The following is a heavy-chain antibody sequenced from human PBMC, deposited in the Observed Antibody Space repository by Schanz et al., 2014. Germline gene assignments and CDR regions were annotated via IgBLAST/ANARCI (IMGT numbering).Heavy chain of an antibody. V-gene: IGHV3-33*03. CDR3: AKGQGAVINNWYFDL. Sequence: QVQLVESGGGVVQPGRSLRLSCAASGFSFSTYAMHWVRQAPGKGLGWVAVILYDGSKTYYADSVKGRFTISRDNSKNTLSLQMNGLSADDTAIYYCAKGQGAVINNWYFDLWGRCTLVTVSS. D-gene: IGHD2-21*01. CDR2: ILYDGSKT. CDR1: GFSFSTYA. J-gene: IGHJ2*01.